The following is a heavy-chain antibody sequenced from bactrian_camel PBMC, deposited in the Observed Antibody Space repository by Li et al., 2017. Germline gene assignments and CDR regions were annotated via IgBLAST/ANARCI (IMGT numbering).Heavy chain of an antibody. CDR3: GSDEEMLDCDNPRHFMLQAGDY. J-gene: IGHJ4*01. CDR1: GDPYDHWY. D-gene: IGHD1*01. Sequence: HVQLVESGGGSVQAGGSLRLSCTRSGDPYDHWYMGWFHQAPGKEREAVALIYTGDGVANYGPSVQDRFTIFRDNAKHTLSLQMISLKPEDSAMYYCGSDEEMLDCDNPRHFMLQAGDYWGQGTQVTVS. CDR2: IYTGDGVA. V-gene: IGHV3S63*01.